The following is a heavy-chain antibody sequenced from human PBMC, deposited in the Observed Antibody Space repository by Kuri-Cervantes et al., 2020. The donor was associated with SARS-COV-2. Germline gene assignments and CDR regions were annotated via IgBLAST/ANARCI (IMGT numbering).Heavy chain of an antibody. V-gene: IGHV1-18*01. J-gene: IGHJ4*02. Sequence: ASVKVSCKASGYTFTSYGISWVRQAPGQGLEWMGWISAYNGNTNYAQKLQGRVTMTTDTSTSTAYMELRSLRSDDTAVYYCARGEVEVVGAATTNYFDYWGQGTLVTVSS. D-gene: IGHD2-15*01. CDR1: GYTFTSYG. CDR2: ISAYNGNT. CDR3: ARGEVEVVGAATTNYFDY.